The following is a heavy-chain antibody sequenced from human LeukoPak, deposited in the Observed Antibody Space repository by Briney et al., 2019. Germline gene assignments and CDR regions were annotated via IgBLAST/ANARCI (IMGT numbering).Heavy chain of an antibody. J-gene: IGHJ5*02. CDR3: ARGSQSGYYRSKYNWFDP. V-gene: IGHV4-61*01. D-gene: IGHD3-22*01. CDR1: GGSVSSGSYY. Sequence: SETLSLTCTVSGGSVSSGSYYWSWIRQPPGKGLEWIGEINHSGSTNYNPSLKSRVTISVNTSKNQFSLKLSSVTAADTAVYYCARGSQSGYYRSKYNWFDPWGQGTLVTVSS. CDR2: INHSGST.